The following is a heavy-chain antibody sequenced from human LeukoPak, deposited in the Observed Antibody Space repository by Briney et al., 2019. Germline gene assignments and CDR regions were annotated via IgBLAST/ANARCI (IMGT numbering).Heavy chain of an antibody. D-gene: IGHD4-11*01. J-gene: IGHJ6*03. CDR1: GYTFTSYG. CDR2: ISAYNGNT. V-gene: IGHV1-18*01. CDR3: ASVDSNHYYYYMDV. Sequence: ASVKVSCKASGYTFTSYGISWVRQAPGQGLEWMGWISAYNGNTNYAQKLQGRVTMTTDTSTSTAYMELRSLRSDDTAVYYCASVDSNHYYYYMDVWGKGTTVTVSS.